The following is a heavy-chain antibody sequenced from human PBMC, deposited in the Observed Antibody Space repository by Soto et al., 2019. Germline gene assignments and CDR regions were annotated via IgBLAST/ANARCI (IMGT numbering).Heavy chain of an antibody. J-gene: IGHJ4*02. CDR3: ARVRADIVVVVAATDLDD. Sequence: ASVKVSCKASGYTFTSYGISWVRQAPGQGLEWMGWISAYNGNTNYAQKLQGRVTMTTDTSTSTAYMELRSLRSDDTAVYYCARVRADIVVVVAATDLDDWGQGTLVTVAS. V-gene: IGHV1-18*01. D-gene: IGHD2-15*01. CDR1: GYTFTSYG. CDR2: ISAYNGNT.